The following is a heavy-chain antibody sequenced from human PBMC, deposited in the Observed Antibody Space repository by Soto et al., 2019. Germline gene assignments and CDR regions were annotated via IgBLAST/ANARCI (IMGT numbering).Heavy chain of an antibody. CDR1: GFTFSSYA. V-gene: IGHV3-30*04. D-gene: IGHD3-22*01. CDR3: ARSIGGGVSMMIVVIAIDH. J-gene: IGHJ4*02. CDR2: ISYDGSIK. Sequence: QVQLVESGGGVVQPGRSLRLSCAASGFTFSSYAMHWVRQAPGKGLEWVAVISYDGSIKYYADSVKGRFTISRDNSKSTLYLRMNSLRAEDTAVHYCARSIGGGVSMMIVVIAIDHWGQGTLVTVSS.